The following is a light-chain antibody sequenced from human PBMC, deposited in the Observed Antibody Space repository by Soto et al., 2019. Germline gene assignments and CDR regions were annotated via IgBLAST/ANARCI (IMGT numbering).Light chain of an antibody. Sequence: QSVLTQPPSVSGAPGQRVTISCTGSSSNIGAGYDVHWYQQLPGTAPKLLIYGNSNRPSGVPDRFSGSKSGTSASLAITGLQAEDEADYYCQSYDSSLSVVFG. J-gene: IGLJ2*01. CDR2: GNS. CDR1: SSNIGAGYD. V-gene: IGLV1-40*01. CDR3: QSYDSSLSVV.